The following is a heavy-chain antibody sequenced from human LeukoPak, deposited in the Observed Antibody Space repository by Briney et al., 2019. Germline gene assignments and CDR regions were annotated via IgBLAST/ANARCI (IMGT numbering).Heavy chain of an antibody. J-gene: IGHJ4*02. Sequence: ASVKVSCKASGYTFTNYGISWVRQAPGQGLEWMGIINPSGGSTSYAQKFQGRVTMTRDTSTSTVYMELSSLRSEDTAVYYCALDSSGLSNFDYWGQGTLVTVSS. CDR2: INPSGGST. CDR1: GYTFTNYG. V-gene: IGHV1-46*01. CDR3: ALDSSGLSNFDY. D-gene: IGHD6-19*01.